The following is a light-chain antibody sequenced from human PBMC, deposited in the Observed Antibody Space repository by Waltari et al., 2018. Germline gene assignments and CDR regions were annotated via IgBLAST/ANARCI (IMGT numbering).Light chain of an antibody. Sequence: ETVMTQSPPTLSVSPGERAALFCRASESVSTNLAWYQQKPGQAPRVIISDASTRATGVPARFSGSGSGTEFTLTISSLQSEDFAVYYCQQYNNWPPAFGQGTKVDFK. CDR3: QQYNNWPPA. CDR1: ESVSTN. CDR2: DAS. V-gene: IGKV3-15*01. J-gene: IGKJ1*01.